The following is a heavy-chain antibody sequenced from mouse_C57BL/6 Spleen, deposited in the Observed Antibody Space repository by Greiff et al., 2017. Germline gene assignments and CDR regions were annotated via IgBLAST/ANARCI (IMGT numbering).Heavy chain of an antibody. CDR1: GFSLTSYG. CDR3: ARGHDGSSYGYFDV. V-gene: IGHV2-2*01. Sequence: QVQLQQSGPGLVQPSQSLSITCTVSGFSLTSYGVHWVRQSPGKGLEWLGVIWSGGSTDYNAAFISSLSISKDNSKSQVFFKMHSLQADDTAIYYCARGHDGSSYGYFDVWGTGTTVTVSS. D-gene: IGHD1-1*01. CDR2: IWSGGST. J-gene: IGHJ1*03.